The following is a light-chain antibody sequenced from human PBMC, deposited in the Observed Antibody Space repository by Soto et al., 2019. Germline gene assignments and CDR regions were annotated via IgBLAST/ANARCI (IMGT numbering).Light chain of an antibody. CDR2: GAS. CDR1: ESVTANY. CDR3: QKDGREPYT. Sequence: ESVLTQSPGTLSLSPGERVNLSCRVSESVTANYLDWYQLKDGQAPRLLIYGASTRASGISDRFSGSGSGTDFTLTISRLEPEYFAVYYCQKDGREPYTFGQGTRL. V-gene: IGKV3-20*01. J-gene: IGKJ2*01.